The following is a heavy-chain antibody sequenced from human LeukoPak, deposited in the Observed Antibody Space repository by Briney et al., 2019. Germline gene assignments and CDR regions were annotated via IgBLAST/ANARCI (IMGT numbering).Heavy chain of an antibody. Sequence: GASVKVSCKASGYTFTGYYMHWVRQAPGQGLEWMGWINPNSGGTNYAQKFQGRVTMTRDTSISTAYVELSRLRSDDTAVYYCARDLSIAAAGGRGNDWGQGTLVTVSS. J-gene: IGHJ4*02. CDR2: INPNSGGT. D-gene: IGHD6-13*01. V-gene: IGHV1-2*02. CDR1: GYTFTGYY. CDR3: ARDLSIAAAGGRGND.